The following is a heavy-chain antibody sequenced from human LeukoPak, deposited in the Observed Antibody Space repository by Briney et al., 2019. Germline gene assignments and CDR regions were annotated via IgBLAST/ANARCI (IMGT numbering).Heavy chain of an antibody. V-gene: IGHV4-31*11. Sequence: SETLSLTCAVYGGSFSGYYWSWIRQHPGKGLEWIGYIYYSGSTYYNPSLKSRVTISVDTSKNQFSLKLSSVTAADTAVYYCAREGGTYYDFWSGYYSVGYFGYWGQGTLVTVSS. CDR3: AREGGTYYDFWSGYYSVGYFGY. J-gene: IGHJ4*02. CDR1: GGSFSGYY. D-gene: IGHD3-3*01. CDR2: IYYSGST.